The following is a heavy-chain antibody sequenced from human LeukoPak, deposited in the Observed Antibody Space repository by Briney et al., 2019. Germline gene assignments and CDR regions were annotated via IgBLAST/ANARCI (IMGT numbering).Heavy chain of an antibody. Sequence: GASVKVSCKASGYTFTSYGISWVRQAPGQGLEWMGWISAYNGNTNYAQKLQGRVTMTTDTSTNTAYMELRSLRSDDTAVYYCAGVDYGDGYFDYWGQGTLVTVSS. V-gene: IGHV1-18*01. CDR3: AGVDYGDGYFDY. D-gene: IGHD4-17*01. CDR1: GYTFTSYG. J-gene: IGHJ4*02. CDR2: ISAYNGNT.